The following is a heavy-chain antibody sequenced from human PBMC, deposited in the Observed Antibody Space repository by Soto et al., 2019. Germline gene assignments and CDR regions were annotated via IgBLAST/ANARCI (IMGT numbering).Heavy chain of an antibody. Sequence: ASVKVSSKASGYTFTSYAMHWVRQAPGQRLEWMGWINAGNGNTKYSQKFQGRVTITRDTSASTAYMELSSLRSEDTAVYYCARDDCTNGVCYTGNWFDPWGQGTLVTVSS. CDR2: INAGNGNT. V-gene: IGHV1-3*01. J-gene: IGHJ5*02. D-gene: IGHD2-8*01. CDR3: ARDDCTNGVCYTGNWFDP. CDR1: GYTFTSYA.